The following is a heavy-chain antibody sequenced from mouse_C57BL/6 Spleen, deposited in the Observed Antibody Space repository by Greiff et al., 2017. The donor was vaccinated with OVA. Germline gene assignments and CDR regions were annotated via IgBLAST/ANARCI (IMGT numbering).Heavy chain of an antibody. CDR3: ARLLDYGVDF. Sequence: QVTLKESGPGILQSSQTLSLTCSFSGFSLSTSGMGVSWIRQPSGKGLEWLAHIYWDDDTRYNPSRKRRLTNSKDTSGNPVILKLTSVETADTATYYCARLLDYGVDFWGQGTTLTVSS. D-gene: IGHD2-4*01. V-gene: IGHV8-12*01. CDR1: GFSLSTSGMG. J-gene: IGHJ2*01. CDR2: IYWDDDT.